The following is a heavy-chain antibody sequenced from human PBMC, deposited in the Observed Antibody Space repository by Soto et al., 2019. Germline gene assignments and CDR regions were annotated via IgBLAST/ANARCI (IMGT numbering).Heavy chain of an antibody. CDR3: TRERTGTTPPCGMDV. V-gene: IGHV6-1*01. CDR2: TYYRSKWYN. Sequence: PSQTLSLTCAISGDSVSSTRAAWNWIRHSHSRGLEWLGRTYYRSKWYNEYASSVNGRITINPDTSKNQLSLQLNSVTTEDTAVYYCTRERTGTTPPCGMDVWGQGTTVTVSS. CDR1: GDSVSSTRAA. J-gene: IGHJ6*02. D-gene: IGHD1-7*01.